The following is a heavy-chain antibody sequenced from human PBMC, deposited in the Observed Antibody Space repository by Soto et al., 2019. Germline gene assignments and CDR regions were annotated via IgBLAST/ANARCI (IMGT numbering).Heavy chain of an antibody. D-gene: IGHD6-6*01. CDR3: TTGSTSTKNY. CDR1: GFTFSNAW. CDR2: IKSKTDGGTT. Sequence: GGSLRLSCAASGFTFSNAWLSWVRQAPGKGLEWVGRIKSKTDGGTTDYTAPVKGRFIISRDDSKNTLYLQMDSLKTEDTAVYYCTTGSTSTKNYWGQGALVTVSS. J-gene: IGHJ4*02. V-gene: IGHV3-15*01.